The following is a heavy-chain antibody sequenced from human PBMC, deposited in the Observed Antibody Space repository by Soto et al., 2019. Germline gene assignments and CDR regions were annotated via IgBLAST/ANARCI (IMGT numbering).Heavy chain of an antibody. J-gene: IGHJ6*01. D-gene: IGHD2-15*01. V-gene: IGHV3-21*01. CDR3: ERDCRGGSCYHGMDV. CDR2: ISSSGYI. Sequence: GGSLRLSCAASGFNFNSYTISWVRQAPGKRVEWLSSISSSGYIFSTDSVRGRFTISRDTDKNSVYLQINSLRAEDTAVYFCERDCRGGSCYHGMDVWAQGTKATFS. CDR1: GFNFNSYT.